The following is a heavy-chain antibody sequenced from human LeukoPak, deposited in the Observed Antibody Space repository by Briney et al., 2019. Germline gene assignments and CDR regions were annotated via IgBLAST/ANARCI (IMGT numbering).Heavy chain of an antibody. V-gene: IGHV4-61*02. CDR1: GGSISSGGYF. Sequence: PSQTLSLTCTVSGGSISSGGYFWSWIRQPAGKGLGWIGRIYTSGSTNYNPSLNSRVTISVDTSTNQFSLRLTSVTAADTAVYYCGANTVTTLKPADYWGQGTLVTVSS. CDR2: IYTSGST. J-gene: IGHJ4*02. CDR3: GANTVTTLKPADY. D-gene: IGHD4-17*01.